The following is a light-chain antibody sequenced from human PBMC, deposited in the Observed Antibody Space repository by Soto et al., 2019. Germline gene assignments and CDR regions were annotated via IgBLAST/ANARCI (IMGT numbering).Light chain of an antibody. CDR2: EVS. J-gene: IGLJ3*02. CDR1: SSDVGNYNY. CDR3: SSYARRNTLL. Sequence: QSALTQPPSASGSPGQSVTISCTGTSSDVGNYNYVSWYQQHPGKAPTLMIYEVSKRPSGVPDRFSGSKSGNTASLTVSGLQAEDEADYFCSSYARRNTLLFGGGTKVTVL. V-gene: IGLV2-8*01.